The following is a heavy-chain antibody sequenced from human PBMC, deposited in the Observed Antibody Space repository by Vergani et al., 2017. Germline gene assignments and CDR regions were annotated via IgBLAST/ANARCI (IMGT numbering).Heavy chain of an antibody. V-gene: IGHV5-51*01. CDR1: GYSFTSYW. CDR3: ARQWYYYDSSGQTSDAFDI. CDR2: IYPGDSDT. D-gene: IGHD3-22*01. Sequence: EVQLVQSGAEVKKPGESLKISCKGSGYSFTSYWIGWVRQMPGKGLEWMGIIYPGDSDTRYSPSFQGQVTISADKSISTAYLQWSSLKASDTAMYYCARQWYYYDSSGQTSDAFDIWGQGTMVTVSS. J-gene: IGHJ3*02.